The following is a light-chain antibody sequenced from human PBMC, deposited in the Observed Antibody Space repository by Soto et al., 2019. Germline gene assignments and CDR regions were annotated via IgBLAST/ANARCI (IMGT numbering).Light chain of an antibody. Sequence: QSALTQPASVSGSPGQSITISCTGTSSDVGSYNLVSWYQQHPGKAPKLMIYEVSKRPSGVSNRFSGSKSGNTASLTISGLQAEDEADYYCCSYAGSSTSVFGTGTRSPS. V-gene: IGLV2-23*02. CDR2: EVS. CDR3: CSYAGSSTSV. J-gene: IGLJ1*01. CDR1: SSDVGSYNL.